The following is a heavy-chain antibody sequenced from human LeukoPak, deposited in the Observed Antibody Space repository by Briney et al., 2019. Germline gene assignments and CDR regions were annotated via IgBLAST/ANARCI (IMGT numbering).Heavy chain of an antibody. CDR3: ARGKRRFDY. CDR1: GFSFNESY. Sequence: GASLRLSCAASGFSFNESYMTWNRQAPGKGLEWVAYISGRGFSVYYADFVKGRFTISRDNARNSLYLNMSSLRADDTAVYYCARGKRRFDYWGQGTLVTVSS. CDR2: ISGRGFSV. V-gene: IGHV3-11*01. J-gene: IGHJ4*02.